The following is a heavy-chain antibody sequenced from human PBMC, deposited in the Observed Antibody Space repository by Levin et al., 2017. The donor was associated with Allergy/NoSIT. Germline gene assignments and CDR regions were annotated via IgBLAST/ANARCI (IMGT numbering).Heavy chain of an antibody. J-gene: IGHJ4*02. CDR2: IYTSGST. CDR1: GGSISSGSYY. CDR3: ARESGYAARLDY. D-gene: IGHD3-16*01. Sequence: SETLSLTCTVSGGSISSGSYYWTWIRQPAGKGLEWIGRIYTSGSTNYSPSLKSRVTISADTSKNQVSLRLTSVTAADTAMYYCARESGYAARLDYWGQGTLVTVSS. V-gene: IGHV4-61*02.